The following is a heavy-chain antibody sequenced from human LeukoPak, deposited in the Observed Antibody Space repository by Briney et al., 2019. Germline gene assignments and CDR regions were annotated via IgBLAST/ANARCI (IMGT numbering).Heavy chain of an antibody. J-gene: IGHJ4*02. CDR3: ARDRGGLWFGELLYGGSHRSFDY. Sequence: GASVKVSCKASGYTFSDYYIHWVRQAPGQGLEWMGWINPKSGGTNYAQKFQGRVTMTRDTSISTAYMELSRLRSDDTAVYYCARDRGGLWFGELLYGGSHRSFDYWGQGTLVTVSS. CDR1: GYTFSDYY. CDR2: INPKSGGT. D-gene: IGHD3-10*01. V-gene: IGHV1-2*02.